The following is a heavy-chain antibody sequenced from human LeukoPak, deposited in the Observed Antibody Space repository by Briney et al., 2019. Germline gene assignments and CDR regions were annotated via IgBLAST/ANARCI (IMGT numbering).Heavy chain of an antibody. Sequence: GESLKISCKGSGYSFTSYWIGWVRRMPGKGLEWMGIIYPGDSDTRYSPSFQGQVTISADKSISTAYLQWSSLKASDTAMYYCARGGDYYDSSGYAFDIWGQGTMVAVSS. CDR3: ARGGDYYDSSGYAFDI. CDR1: GYSFTSYW. V-gene: IGHV5-51*01. J-gene: IGHJ3*02. CDR2: IYPGDSDT. D-gene: IGHD3-22*01.